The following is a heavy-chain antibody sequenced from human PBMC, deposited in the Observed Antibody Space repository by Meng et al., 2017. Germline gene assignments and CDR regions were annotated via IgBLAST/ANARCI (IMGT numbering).Heavy chain of an antibody. CDR1: AGSLSGHY. CDR3: ARGRSIVATRVAWFDP. CDR2: INTSGST. V-gene: IGHV4-34*01. D-gene: IGHD5-12*01. Sequence: VSFRYGGAGLLDPAWRPALTCAGVAGSLSGHYWSCIRQPPGKELEWLREINTSGSTNYNPSLKSRVTISVDKSKNQFSLMLRSLTAADTAVYYCARGRSIVATRVAWFDPWGQGTLVTVSS. J-gene: IGHJ5*02.